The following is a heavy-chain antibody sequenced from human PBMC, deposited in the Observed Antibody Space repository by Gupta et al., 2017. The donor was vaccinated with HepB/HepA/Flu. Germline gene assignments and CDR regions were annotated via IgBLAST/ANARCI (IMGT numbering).Heavy chain of an antibody. CDR3: ARVRGDYYDSSGPYYKQPSSLLKHFDF. Sequence: EVLLLESGGNLVQPGGSQRLSCAASGFTFSSHAMTWVRQAPGKGLEWVSAISASGGSTYYADSVKGRFTISRDNSKSTLYLQTNSLRAEDTAVYYCARVRGDYYDSSGPYYKQPSSLLKHFDFWGQGTLVTVSS. CDR2: ISASGGST. J-gene: IGHJ4*02. D-gene: IGHD3-22*01. V-gene: IGHV3-23*01. CDR1: GFTFSSHA.